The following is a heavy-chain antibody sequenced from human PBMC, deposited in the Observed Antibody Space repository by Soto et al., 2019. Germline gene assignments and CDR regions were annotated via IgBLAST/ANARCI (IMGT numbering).Heavy chain of an antibody. Sequence: SETLSLTCIVSGGSISSADYYWSWVRQPPGKGLEWIGYIYYSGSTYYNPSLKSRLTISVDTSKNQFSLKLSSVTAADTAVYYCARAATGWGNAFDIWGQGTMVTVSS. CDR2: IYYSGST. J-gene: IGHJ3*02. V-gene: IGHV4-30-4*01. D-gene: IGHD2-15*01. CDR3: ARAATGWGNAFDI. CDR1: GGSISSADYY.